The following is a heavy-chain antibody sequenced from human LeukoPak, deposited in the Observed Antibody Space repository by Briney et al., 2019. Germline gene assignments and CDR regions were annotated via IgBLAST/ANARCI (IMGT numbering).Heavy chain of an antibody. CDR3: ARDPSKIWEWLSSRFDY. Sequence: ASVKVSCKTSGYTFTNYGISWVRQAPGQGPEWMGWIRPYNGDRKYAEMFQGRVTMTTDTSTNTAHMELRSLRSDDTAVYYCARDPSKIWEWLSSRFDYWGQGTLVTVSS. V-gene: IGHV1-18*01. CDR2: IRPYNGDR. J-gene: IGHJ4*02. D-gene: IGHD3-3*01. CDR1: GYTFTNYG.